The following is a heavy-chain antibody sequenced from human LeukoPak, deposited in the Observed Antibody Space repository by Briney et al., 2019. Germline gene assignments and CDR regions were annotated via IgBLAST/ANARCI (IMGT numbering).Heavy chain of an antibody. CDR2: IYYSGST. CDR1: GGSISSYY. CDR3: ARSPIAARPSDASDI. J-gene: IGHJ3*02. V-gene: IGHV4-59*01. D-gene: IGHD6-6*01. Sequence: SETLSLTCTISGGSISSYYWSWIRQPPGKGLEWIGYIYYSGSTNYNPSLKSRVTISVDTSKNQFSLKLSSVTAADTAVYYCARSPIAARPSDASDIWGQGTMVTVSS.